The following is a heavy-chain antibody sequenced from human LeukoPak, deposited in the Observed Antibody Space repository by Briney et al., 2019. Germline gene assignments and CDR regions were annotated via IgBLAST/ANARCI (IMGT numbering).Heavy chain of an antibody. CDR3: ASFTYSSSWNHFDY. J-gene: IGHJ4*02. CDR2: IYYSGST. D-gene: IGHD6-13*01. V-gene: IGHV4-30-4*01. Sequence: PSETLSLTCTVSGGSISSGDYYWSWIRQPPGKGLEWIGYIYYSGSTYYNPSLKSRVTISVDTSKNQFSLKLSSVTAADTAVYYCASFTYSSSWNHFDYWGQGTLVTVSS. CDR1: GGSISSGDYY.